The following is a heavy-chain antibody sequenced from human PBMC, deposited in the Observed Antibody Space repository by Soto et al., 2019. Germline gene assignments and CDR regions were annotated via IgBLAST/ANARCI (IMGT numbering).Heavy chain of an antibody. V-gene: IGHV1-18*01. J-gene: IGHJ6*02. D-gene: IGHD3-10*01. CDR3: ARDLPVTMVRGGAYYYSGLAV. CDR1: GYTFTSYG. Sequence: GASVKVSCKASGYTFTSYGISWVRQAPGQGLEWMGWISAYNGNTNYAQKLQGRVTMTTDTSTSTAYMELRRRRSADTAVYYCARDLPVTMVRGGAYYYSGLAVRAQGTTVTVSS. CDR2: ISAYNGNT.